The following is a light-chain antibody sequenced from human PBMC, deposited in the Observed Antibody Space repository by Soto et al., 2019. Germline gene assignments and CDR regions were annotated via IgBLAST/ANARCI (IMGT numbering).Light chain of an antibody. Sequence: ETVLTQSPGTLSLSPGERATLSCRASQSISSGYLAWDHQRPGQAPRLLISGASNRATGIPDTFSGSGSGTDFTLTISRLEAEDFAVYYCQRYGGSLLVPFGGGTKVEIK. CDR1: QSISSGY. V-gene: IGKV3-20*01. CDR3: QRYGGSLLVP. CDR2: GAS. J-gene: IGKJ4*01.